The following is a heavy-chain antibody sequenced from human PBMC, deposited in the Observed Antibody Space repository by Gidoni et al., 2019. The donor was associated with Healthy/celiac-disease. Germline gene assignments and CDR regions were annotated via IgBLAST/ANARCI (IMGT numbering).Heavy chain of an antibody. J-gene: IGHJ3*02. CDR3: ARVGNRYSSGWADAFDI. D-gene: IGHD6-19*01. Sequence: QVQLQESGPGLVKPSETLSLTCTVSGGSISSYYGSWLRQPPGKGLELSGYIYYGGSTNYNPSLKSRVTISVDTSKNQFSLKLSSVTAADTAVYYCARVGNRYSSGWADAFDIWGQGTMVTVSS. V-gene: IGHV4-59*01. CDR1: GGSISSYY. CDR2: IYYGGST.